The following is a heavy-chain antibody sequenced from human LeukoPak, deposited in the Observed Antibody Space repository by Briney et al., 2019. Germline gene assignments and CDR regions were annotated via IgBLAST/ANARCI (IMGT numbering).Heavy chain of an antibody. J-gene: IGHJ4*02. CDR3: AIRWELHMGRGY. Sequence: PGGSLRLSCAASGFTFSSYAMSWVRQAPGKGLEWVSAISGSGGSTYYADSVKGRFTISRDNSKNTLYLQMNSLRAEDTAVYYCAIRWELHMGRGYWGQGTQVTVSS. CDR1: GFTFSSYA. D-gene: IGHD4-23*01. CDR2: ISGSGGST. V-gene: IGHV3-23*01.